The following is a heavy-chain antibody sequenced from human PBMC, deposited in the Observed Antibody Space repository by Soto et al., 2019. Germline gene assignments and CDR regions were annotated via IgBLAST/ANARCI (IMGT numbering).Heavy chain of an antibody. CDR1: GGAFSSYA. V-gene: IGHV1-69*13. CDR2: IIPIFGTA. Sequence: SVKVSCKASGGAFSSYAISWVRQAHGQGLEWMGGIIPIFGTANYAQKFQGRVTITADESTSTAYMELSSLRSEDTAVYYCARGSDCSSTSCYIEAGLDYWGQGTLVTVSS. D-gene: IGHD2-2*02. J-gene: IGHJ4*02. CDR3: ARGSDCSSTSCYIEAGLDY.